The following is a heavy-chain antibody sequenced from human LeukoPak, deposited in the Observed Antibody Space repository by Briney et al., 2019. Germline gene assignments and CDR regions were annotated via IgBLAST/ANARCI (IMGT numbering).Heavy chain of an antibody. CDR3: ARLTYTSRPPDV. CDR2: IYSSGST. J-gene: IGHJ6*04. Sequence: SETLSLTCSVSVGSISGYYWTWIRQPPGQTLEWIGYIYSSGSTNYNPSLQSRLTLSVDTSVNQFTIRLSSVTAADTAVYFCARLTYTSRPPDVWGKGTTVTVSS. D-gene: IGHD3-16*01. V-gene: IGHV4-4*09. CDR1: VGSISGYY.